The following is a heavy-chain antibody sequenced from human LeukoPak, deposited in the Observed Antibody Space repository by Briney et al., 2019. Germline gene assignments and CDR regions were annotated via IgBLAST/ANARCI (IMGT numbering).Heavy chain of an antibody. D-gene: IGHD1-26*01. CDR3: ARDGAGVKVGYYYYMDV. CDR1: GDSVSSNSAA. CDR2: TYYRSKWYN. V-gene: IGHV6-1*01. J-gene: IGHJ6*03. Sequence: SQTLSLTCAISGDSVSSNSAAWNWIRQSPSRGLEWLGRTYYRSKWYNDYAVSVKSRITINPDTSKNQFSLQLNSVTPEDTAVYYRARDGAGVKVGYYYYMDVWGKGTMVTVSS.